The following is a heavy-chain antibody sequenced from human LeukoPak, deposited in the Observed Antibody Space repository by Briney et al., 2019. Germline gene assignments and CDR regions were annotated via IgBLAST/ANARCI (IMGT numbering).Heavy chain of an antibody. Sequence: PGGSLRLSCAASGFTFSSYGMRWVRQAPGKGLEWVAFIRYDGSNKYYADSVKGRFTISRDNSKNTLYLRMNSLRAEDTAVYYCAKDRLLWFGELLPPYYFDYWGQGTLVTVSS. J-gene: IGHJ4*02. CDR1: GFTFSSYG. V-gene: IGHV3-30*02. CDR3: AKDRLLWFGELLPPYYFDY. CDR2: IRYDGSNK. D-gene: IGHD3-10*01.